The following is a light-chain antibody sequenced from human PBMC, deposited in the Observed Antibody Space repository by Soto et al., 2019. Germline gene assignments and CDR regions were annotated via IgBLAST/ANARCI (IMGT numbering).Light chain of an antibody. CDR2: SDN. J-gene: IGLJ2*01. CDR3: AAWDVSLVV. Sequence: QSVLTQPPSASGTPGQRVTISCSGSSSNIGTNTVIWYQQLPGAAPKLLIYSDNQRPSGFPDRFSGSKSGTSASLAISGLQSEDEADYFCAAWDVSLVVFGGGTNVTVL. CDR1: SSNIGTNT. V-gene: IGLV1-44*01.